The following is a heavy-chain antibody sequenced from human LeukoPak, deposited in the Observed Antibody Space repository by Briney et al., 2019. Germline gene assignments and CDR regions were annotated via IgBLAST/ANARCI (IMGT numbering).Heavy chain of an antibody. Sequence: GGSLRLSCAASAFTFSSYGMHWVRQAPGKGLEWVSFIHYDGSNKDYADSVKGRFTISRDNSKNTLYLQMNSLRAEDTAVYYCAKDQHPYCSSTSCPHQYFPHWGQGTLVTVSS. CDR2: IHYDGSNK. CDR3: AKDQHPYCSSTSCPHQYFPH. CDR1: AFTFSSYG. J-gene: IGHJ1*01. D-gene: IGHD2-2*01. V-gene: IGHV3-30*02.